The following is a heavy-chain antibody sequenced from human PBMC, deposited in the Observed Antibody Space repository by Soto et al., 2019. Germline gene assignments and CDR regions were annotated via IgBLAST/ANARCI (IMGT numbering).Heavy chain of an antibody. Sequence: EVQLVESGGGLVQPGGSLRLSCAASGFTFSSYAMHWVRQAPGKGLEYVSVISGNGGSTYYANSVKGRFTISRDNSKKTLYLQMGSLRAEDMAVYYCARRGYGLYLDYWGQGTLVTVSS. V-gene: IGHV3-64*01. CDR3: ARRGYGLYLDY. CDR2: ISGNGGST. D-gene: IGHD3-10*01. CDR1: GFTFSSYA. J-gene: IGHJ4*02.